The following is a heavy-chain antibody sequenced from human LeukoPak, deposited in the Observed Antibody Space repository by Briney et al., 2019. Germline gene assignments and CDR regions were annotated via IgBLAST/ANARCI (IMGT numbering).Heavy chain of an antibody. D-gene: IGHD3-10*01. V-gene: IGHV4-59*01. CDR1: GGSISGYY. J-gene: IGHJ5*02. CDR3: ARDNADYASGGDWFDP. Sequence: SETLSLTCTVSGGSISGYYWTWIRQPPGKGLEWIGYVYHSGGTSYNPSLKSRVTIAVDTSKNQFSLKLTSVTAADTAVYYCARDNADYASGGDWFDPWGQETLVTVSS. CDR2: VYHSGGT.